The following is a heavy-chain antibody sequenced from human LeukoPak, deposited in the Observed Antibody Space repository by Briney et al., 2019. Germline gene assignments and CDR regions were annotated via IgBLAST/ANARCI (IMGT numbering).Heavy chain of an antibody. CDR1: GFTFSNYA. CDR3: ARGPTRYYFDY. V-gene: IGHV3-23*01. J-gene: IGHJ4*02. CDR2: ISGSGGTT. Sequence: GGSLRLSCAASGFTFSNYAMTWVRQAPGKGLEWVSAISGSGGTTYYADSVKGRFTISRDNSKNTLYLQMNSLRAEDTAVYYCARGPTRYYFDYWGQGTLVTVSS.